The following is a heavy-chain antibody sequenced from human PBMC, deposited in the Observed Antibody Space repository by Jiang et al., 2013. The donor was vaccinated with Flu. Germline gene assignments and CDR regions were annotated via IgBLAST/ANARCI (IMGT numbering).Heavy chain of an antibody. V-gene: IGHV3-23*04. CDR1: GFTFSSYA. D-gene: IGHD6-19*01. J-gene: IGHJ4*02. Sequence: QLVESGGGLVQPGGSLRLSCAASGFTFSSYAMSWVRQAPGKGLEWVSAISGSGGSTYYADSVKGRFTISRDNSKNTLYLQMNSLRAEDTAVYYCAKDLRAITSVAEYYFDYWGQGTLVTVSS. CDR3: AKDLRAITSVAEYYFDY. CDR2: ISGSGGST.